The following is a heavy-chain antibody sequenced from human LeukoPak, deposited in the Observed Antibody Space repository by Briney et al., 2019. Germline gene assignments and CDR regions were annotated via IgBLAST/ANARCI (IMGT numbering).Heavy chain of an antibody. CDR2: ITWNGATL. J-gene: IGHJ4*02. V-gene: IGHV3-9*01. CDR1: GFTFDYYA. Sequence: GGSLRLSCAASGFTFDYYAMHWVRQAPGKGLEWVSGITWNGATLAYADSVKGRFTISRDNAKNSLFLQMNSLRTEDTALYYCAKSGSGWFFSFDSWGQGTLVSVSS. CDR3: AKSGSGWFFSFDS. D-gene: IGHD6-19*01.